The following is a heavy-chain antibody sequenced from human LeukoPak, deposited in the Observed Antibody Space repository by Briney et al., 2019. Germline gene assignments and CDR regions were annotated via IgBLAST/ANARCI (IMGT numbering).Heavy chain of an antibody. CDR3: ARDRGGYDSSGYYYVLDY. CDR2: IYHSGST. Sequence: PSETLSLTCAVSDGSISSSNWWSWVRQPPGKGLEWIGEIYHSGSTNYNPSLKSRVTISVDKSKNQFSLKLSSVTAADTAVYYCARDRGGYDSSGYYYVLDYWGQGTLVTVSS. D-gene: IGHD3-22*01. CDR1: DGSISSSNW. J-gene: IGHJ4*02. V-gene: IGHV4-4*02.